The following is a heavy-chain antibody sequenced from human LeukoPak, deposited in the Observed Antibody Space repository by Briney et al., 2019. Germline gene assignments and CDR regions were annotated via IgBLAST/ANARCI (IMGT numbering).Heavy chain of an antibody. V-gene: IGHV4-38-2*02. CDR3: ARNYYDSSGYDY. CDR2: IYNSGST. D-gene: IGHD3-22*01. Sequence: SETLSLTCTVSGYSISSGYYWGWIRPPPGKWLEWIGSIYNSGSTYYNPSLKSRVTISVATSKNQFSLKLSPVTAADTAVYYCARNYYDSSGYDYWGQGTLVTVSS. CDR1: GYSISSGYY. J-gene: IGHJ4*02.